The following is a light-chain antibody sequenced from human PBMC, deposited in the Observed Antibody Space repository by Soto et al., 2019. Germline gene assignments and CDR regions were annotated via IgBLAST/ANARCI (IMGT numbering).Light chain of an antibody. V-gene: IGLV2-14*01. CDR2: EVG. J-gene: IGLJ1*01. CDR3: SSYTSSTTLDV. Sequence: QFALTQPASVFGSLGQSITISCTGTSSDVGGYNYVSWYQQHPDKAPKLLVYEVGNRPSGVSNRFSGSKSGNTASLAISGLQAEDEADYYCSSYTSSTTLDVFGTGTKLTVL. CDR1: SSDVGGYNY.